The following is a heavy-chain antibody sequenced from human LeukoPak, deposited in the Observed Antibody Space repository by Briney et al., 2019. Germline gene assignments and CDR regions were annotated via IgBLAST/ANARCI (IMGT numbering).Heavy chain of an antibody. V-gene: IGHV4-59*01. CDR3: ARMSRFSWTPYYFDY. CDR1: GDSISSFY. J-gene: IGHJ4*02. D-gene: IGHD3/OR15-3a*01. Sequence: SETLSLTCTVSGDSISSFYWSWIRQPPGKGLEWIGYIYHNGITNYNPFLKSRVTISIDTSKTQFSLKLSSVTAADTAVYYCARMSRFSWTPYYFDYWSQGTPVIVSS. CDR2: IYHNGIT.